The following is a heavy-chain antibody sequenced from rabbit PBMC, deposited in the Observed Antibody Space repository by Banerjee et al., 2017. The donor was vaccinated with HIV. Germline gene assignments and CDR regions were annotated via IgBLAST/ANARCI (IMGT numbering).Heavy chain of an antibody. Sequence: QEQLEESGGDLVKPEGTLTLTCTASGFSFSSSYWICWIRQAPGKGLEWIACIYTNGGSTWYASWVNGRFTISRSTSLNTVDLKMTSLTAADTATYFCARDLAGVIGWNFGLWGPGTLVTVS. D-gene: IGHD4-1*01. CDR2: IYTNGGST. CDR1: GFSFSSSYW. V-gene: IGHV1S43*01. CDR3: ARDLAGVIGWNFGL. J-gene: IGHJ4*01.